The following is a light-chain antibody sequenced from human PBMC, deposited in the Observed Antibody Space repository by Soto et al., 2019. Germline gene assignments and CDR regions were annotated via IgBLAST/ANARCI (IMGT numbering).Light chain of an antibody. CDR2: AAS. V-gene: IGKV1-16*02. Sequence: DIQMTQSPSSLSASVGDRVTLTCRASQGISNYLAWFQQKPGKAPKALIYAASDLQSGVPSKFSGSGSGPYFTLTISSLQPEDFATYYCQQYYAYPLTFGGGTKVDIK. CDR3: QQYYAYPLT. CDR1: QGISNY. J-gene: IGKJ4*01.